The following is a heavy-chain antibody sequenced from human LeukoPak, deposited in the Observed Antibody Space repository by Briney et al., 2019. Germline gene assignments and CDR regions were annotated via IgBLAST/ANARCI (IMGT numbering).Heavy chain of an antibody. J-gene: IGHJ3*02. D-gene: IGHD3-22*01. CDR2: IHSDGSST. CDR3: ARENKWLPTSDAFDI. Sequence: GGSLRLSCAASRFTFSTYWMHWVRQAPGKGLVWVSRIHSDGSSTSYADSVKGRFTISRDNAKNTLYLQMNSLRAEDTAVYYCARENKWLPTSDAFDIWGQGTMVSVSS. V-gene: IGHV3-74*01. CDR1: RFTFSTYW.